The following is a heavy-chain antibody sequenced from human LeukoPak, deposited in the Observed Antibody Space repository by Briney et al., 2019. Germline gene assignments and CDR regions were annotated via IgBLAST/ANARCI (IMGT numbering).Heavy chain of an antibody. CDR1: GGTFSSYA. CDR2: IIPIFGTA. J-gene: IGHJ3*02. Sequence: SVKVSCKASGGTFSSYAISWVRQAPGQGLEWLGGIIPIFGTANYAQKFQGRVTITADESTSTAYMELSSLRSEDTAVYYCARENPSGYSSGWSGIGAFDIWGQGTMVTVSS. D-gene: IGHD6-19*01. V-gene: IGHV1-69*13. CDR3: ARENPSGYSSGWSGIGAFDI.